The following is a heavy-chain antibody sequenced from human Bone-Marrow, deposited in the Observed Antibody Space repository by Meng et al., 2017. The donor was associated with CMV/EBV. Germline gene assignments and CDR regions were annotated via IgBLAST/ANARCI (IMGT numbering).Heavy chain of an antibody. D-gene: IGHD7-27*01. CDR2: IKSETFGGTT. V-gene: IGHV3-15*01. J-gene: IGHJ4*02. CDR1: GFGFTGAW. CDR3: TGDGRYVFTGAF. Sequence: EMQVVAPGGGLVKPGESLRLSCAASGFGFTGAWMTWVRQTPGKGLEWVGRIKSETFGGTTDYAAPVKGRFTISRDDSKNTLFLQMNSLKTEDTAVYFCTGDGRYVFTGAFRGQGALVTVSS.